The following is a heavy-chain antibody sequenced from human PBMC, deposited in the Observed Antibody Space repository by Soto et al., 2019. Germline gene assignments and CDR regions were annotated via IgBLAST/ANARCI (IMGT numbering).Heavy chain of an antibody. D-gene: IGHD3-3*01. Sequence: GESLKISCKGSGYSFTSYWIGWVRQMPGKGLEWMGIIYPGDSDTRYSPSFQGQVTISRDNSKNTLYLQMNSLRAEDTAVYYCAKVPTYYDFWSGLDSGDYYYYGMDVWGQGTTVTVSS. CDR2: IYPGDSDT. V-gene: IGHV5-51*01. J-gene: IGHJ6*02. CDR3: AKVPTYYDFWSGLDSGDYYYYGMDV. CDR1: GYSFTSYW.